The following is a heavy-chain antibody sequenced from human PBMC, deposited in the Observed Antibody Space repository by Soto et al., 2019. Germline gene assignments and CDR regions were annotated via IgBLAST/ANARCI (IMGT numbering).Heavy chain of an antibody. V-gene: IGHV3-74*01. CDR3: ARDSSSSLTEYYYYYYYMDV. D-gene: IGHD6-13*01. Sequence: EVQLVESGGGLVQPGGSLRLSCAASGFTFSSYWMHWVRQAPGKGLVWVSRINSDGRSTSYADSVKGRFTISRDNAKNTLYLEMNSLRDEDTAVYYCARDSSSSLTEYYYYYYYMDVWGKGTTVTVSS. J-gene: IGHJ6*03. CDR1: GFTFSSYW. CDR2: INSDGRST.